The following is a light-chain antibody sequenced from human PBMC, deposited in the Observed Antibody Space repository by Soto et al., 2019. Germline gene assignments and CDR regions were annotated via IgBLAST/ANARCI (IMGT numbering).Light chain of an antibody. CDR2: EVS. Sequence: QSVLTQPASVSGSLGQSITISCTGTSGDIGGYNYVSWYQQHPGNAPKLMIFEVSNRPSGVSIRFSGSKSGNTASLTISGLQAEDEADYYCSSYTSSSTLFGGGTKLTVL. CDR1: SGDIGGYNY. CDR3: SSYTSSSTL. J-gene: IGLJ2*01. V-gene: IGLV2-14*01.